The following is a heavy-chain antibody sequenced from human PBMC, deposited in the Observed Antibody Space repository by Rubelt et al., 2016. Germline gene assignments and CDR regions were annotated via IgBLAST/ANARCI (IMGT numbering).Heavy chain of an antibody. J-gene: IGHJ4*02. Sequence: SGGSTYYADSVKGRFTISRDNSKNTLYLQMNSLRAEDTAVYYCAKPLQWFGELLYGPYDYWGQGTLVTVSS. CDR3: AKPLQWFGELLYGPYDY. CDR2: SGGST. V-gene: IGHV3-23*01. D-gene: IGHD3-10*01.